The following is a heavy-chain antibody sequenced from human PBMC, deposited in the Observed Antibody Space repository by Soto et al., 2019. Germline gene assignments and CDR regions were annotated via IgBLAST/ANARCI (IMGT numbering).Heavy chain of an antibody. CDR2: IYYSGST. Sequence: QVQLQESGPGLVKPSQTLSLTCTVSGGSISSGDYYWSWIRQPPGKGLEWIGYIYYSGSTYYNPSLKSRVKISVETSKKQFSLKLRSVTAEDTAVYSCARAQGSGFLVSWGQGTLVTVSS. D-gene: IGHD3-10*01. J-gene: IGHJ4*02. CDR3: ARAQGSGFLVS. CDR1: GGSISSGDYY. V-gene: IGHV4-30-4*01.